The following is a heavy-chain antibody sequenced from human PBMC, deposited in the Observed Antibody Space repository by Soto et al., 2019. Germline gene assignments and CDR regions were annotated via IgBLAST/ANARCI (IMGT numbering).Heavy chain of an antibody. CDR3: AEVNFFDTPGTFDV. Sequence: PGGSLRLSCAASGFTFSSYAMTWVRLAPGRGLEWVATIAGSGGMTYYTNSVRGRFTISRDNSKNTVSLQMSSLRAEDTAMYFCAEVNFFDTPGTFDVWGQGTPVTVSS. CDR1: GFTFSSYA. CDR2: IAGSGGMT. V-gene: IGHV3-23*01. D-gene: IGHD2-15*01. J-gene: IGHJ3*01.